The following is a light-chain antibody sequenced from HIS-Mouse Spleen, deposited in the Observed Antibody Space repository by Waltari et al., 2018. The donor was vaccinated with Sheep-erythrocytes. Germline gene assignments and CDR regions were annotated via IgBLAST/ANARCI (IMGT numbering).Light chain of an antibody. Sequence: SSELTQPPSVSVSPGQTASITCPGHKLGAKYACWYQQKPGQSPVLVIYQDTKRPSGIPERFSGSNSGNTATLTISGTQAMDEADYYCQAWDSSIVVFGGGTKLTVL. CDR2: QDT. J-gene: IGLJ2*01. CDR1: KLGAKY. CDR3: QAWDSSIVV. V-gene: IGLV3-1*01.